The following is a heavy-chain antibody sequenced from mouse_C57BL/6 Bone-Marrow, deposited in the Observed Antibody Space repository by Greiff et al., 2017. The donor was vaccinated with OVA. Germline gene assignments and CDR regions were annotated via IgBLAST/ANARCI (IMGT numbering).Heavy chain of an antibody. D-gene: IGHD2-5*01. Sequence: QVQLQQSGAELVRPGASVTLSCKASGYTFTDYEMHWVKQTPVHGLEWIGAIDPETGGTAYNQKFKGKARLTADKSSSTAYMQLRSLTSEDSAVYYCTRGYSNYYAMEYWGQGTSVTVSS. CDR1: GYTFTDYE. V-gene: IGHV1-15*01. J-gene: IGHJ4*01. CDR2: IDPETGGT. CDR3: TRGYSNYYAMEY.